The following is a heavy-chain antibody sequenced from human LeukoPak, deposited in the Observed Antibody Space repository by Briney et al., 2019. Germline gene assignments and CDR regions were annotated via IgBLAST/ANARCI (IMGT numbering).Heavy chain of an antibody. CDR1: GGSISSYY. J-gene: IGHJ4*02. D-gene: IGHD6-13*01. Sequence: SETLSLTCTVSGGSISSYYWSWIRQPPGKGLEWIGYIYYSGSTNYNPSLKSRVTISVDTSKNQFSLKLSSVTAADTAVYYCARHKSSSWVYFDYWGQGTLVTVSS. V-gene: IGHV4-59*08. CDR3: ARHKSSSWVYFDY. CDR2: IYYSGST.